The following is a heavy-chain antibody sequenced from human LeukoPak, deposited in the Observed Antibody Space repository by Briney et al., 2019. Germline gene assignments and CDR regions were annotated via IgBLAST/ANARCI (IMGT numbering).Heavy chain of an antibody. CDR1: GFSLITDDVR. J-gene: IGHJ4*02. CDR2: LSWDDDK. D-gene: IGHD2-15*01. CDR3: ARGYLEGGFDF. Sequence: SGPTLVKPTQTLTLTCTLSGFSLITDDVRVGWIRQPPGTALECLALLSWDDDKRYSPCLKTRLPITKDTSKNQVVLTMTNMDPVDTATYFCARGYLEGGFDFWGQGTLVTVSS. V-gene: IGHV2-5*02.